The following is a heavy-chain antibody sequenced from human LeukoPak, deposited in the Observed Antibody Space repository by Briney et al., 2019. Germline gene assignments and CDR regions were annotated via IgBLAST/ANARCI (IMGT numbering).Heavy chain of an antibody. CDR1: GLTFSRYA. D-gene: IGHD5-18*01. CDR2: ISESGSGT. CDR3: AEDIAQGYTFGSIEQDY. J-gene: IGHJ4*02. V-gene: IGHV3-23*01. Sequence: GGSLRLSCAVSGLTFSRYAMSWVRQAPGKGLEWVSAISESGSGTYYADSVKGRFTISRDNSKDTLSLQMNSLRAEDTAVYYCAEDIAQGYTFGSIEQDYWGQGTLVTVSS.